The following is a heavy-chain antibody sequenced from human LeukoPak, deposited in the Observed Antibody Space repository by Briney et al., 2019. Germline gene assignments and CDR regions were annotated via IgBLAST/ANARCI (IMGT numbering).Heavy chain of an antibody. CDR2: MNPNSGNT. V-gene: IGHV1-8*03. J-gene: IGHJ4*02. Sequence: ASVKVSCKASGYAFSSYDINWVRQATGQGLEWMGWMNPNSGNTGYAQKFQGRVTITRNTSISTAYMELSSLRSEDTAVYYCAREDYSGSYSVRYWGQGTLVTVSS. CDR1: GYAFSSYD. CDR3: AREDYSGSYSVRY. D-gene: IGHD1-26*01.